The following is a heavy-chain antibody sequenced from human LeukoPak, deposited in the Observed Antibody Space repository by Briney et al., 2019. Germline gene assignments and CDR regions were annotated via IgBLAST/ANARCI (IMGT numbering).Heavy chain of an antibody. Sequence: PGESLKISCKAVGYSFISFWIGWVRQKPGKGLEWMGIIYPADSDVKDNPSFQGQVTISADKSISTAFLRWSSLKASDTAMYYCARHADCRGSGCSPWGLDAFEIWGQGTMVTVSS. CDR3: ARHADCRGSGCSPWGLDAFEI. D-gene: IGHD1-26*01. CDR1: GYSFISFW. J-gene: IGHJ3*02. CDR2: IYPADSDV. V-gene: IGHV5-51*01.